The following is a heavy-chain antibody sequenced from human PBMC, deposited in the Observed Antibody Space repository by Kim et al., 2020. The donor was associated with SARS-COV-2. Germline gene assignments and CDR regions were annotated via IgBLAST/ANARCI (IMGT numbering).Heavy chain of an antibody. D-gene: IGHD7-27*01. CDR1: EFTVSSNY. Sequence: GGSLRLSCATSEFTVSSNYMSWVRQAPGKGLEWVSVAHSGGATYYSDSVKGRFTTSRDNSNDTLYLQMNSLRAEDTAVYFCASSLGYWGQGTLVTVSS. CDR3: ASSLGY. CDR2: AHSGGAT. V-gene: IGHV3-53*01. J-gene: IGHJ4*02.